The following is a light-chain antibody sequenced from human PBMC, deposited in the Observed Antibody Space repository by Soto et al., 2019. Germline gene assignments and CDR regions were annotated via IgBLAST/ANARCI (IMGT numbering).Light chain of an antibody. CDR3: QQYKSYRT. CDR2: DAS. Sequence: DIQMTQSPSILSASVGDRVAITCRASQTISSWLAWYQQKPGKAPKLLIYDASSLESGDPSRFSGSGSETEFTLTISSLQPDDFATYYCQQYKSYRTFGQGTKVDIK. V-gene: IGKV1-5*01. J-gene: IGKJ1*01. CDR1: QTISSW.